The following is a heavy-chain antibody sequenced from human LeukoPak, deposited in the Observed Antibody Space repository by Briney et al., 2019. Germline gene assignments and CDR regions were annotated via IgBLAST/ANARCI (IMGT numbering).Heavy chain of an antibody. CDR3: ARGSSLRDY. D-gene: IGHD5/OR15-5a*01. Sequence: SETLSLTCTVSGYSISIGYYWGWIRQPPGKGLEWIGSIYHSRSTYYNPSLKSRVTLSVDKSKNQFSLKLSSVTAADTAVYYCARGSSLRDYWGQGTLVTVSS. CDR1: GYSISIGYY. V-gene: IGHV4-38-2*02. J-gene: IGHJ4*02. CDR2: IYHSRST.